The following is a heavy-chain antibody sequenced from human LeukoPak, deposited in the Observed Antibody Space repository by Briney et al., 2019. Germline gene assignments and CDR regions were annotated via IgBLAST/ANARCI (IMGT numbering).Heavy chain of an antibody. CDR1: GFTFSSYS. CDR2: ISSSSSTI. V-gene: IGHV3-48*01. CDR3: ARENSDGLLWFGESSYGMDV. Sequence: GGSLRLSCAASGFTFSSYSMNWVRQAPGKGPEWVSYISSSSSTIYYADSVKGRFTISRDNAKNSLYLQMNSLRAEDTAVYYCARENSDGLLWFGESSYGMDVWGQGTTVTVSS. D-gene: IGHD3-10*01. J-gene: IGHJ6*02.